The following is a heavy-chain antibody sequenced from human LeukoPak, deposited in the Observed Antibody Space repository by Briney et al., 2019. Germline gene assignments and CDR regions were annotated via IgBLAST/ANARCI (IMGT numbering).Heavy chain of an antibody. D-gene: IGHD3-22*01. CDR1: GFTFSGSA. V-gene: IGHV3-73*01. Sequence: SGGSLRLSCAASGFTFSGSAMHWVRQASGKGLEGVGRIRSKANNYATACAASVKGRFTISRDDSKNTAYLQMNSLKTEDTAVYYCTVDYYDNSGFDYWGQGTLVPVSS. CDR2: IRSKANNYAT. J-gene: IGHJ4*02. CDR3: TVDYYDNSGFDY.